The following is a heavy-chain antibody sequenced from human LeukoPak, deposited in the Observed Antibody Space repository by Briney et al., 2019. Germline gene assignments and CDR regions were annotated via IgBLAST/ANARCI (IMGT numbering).Heavy chain of an antibody. CDR1: GFTLSSYL. J-gene: IGHJ4*02. D-gene: IGHD3-9*01. V-gene: IGHV3-23*01. CDR3: ARTDYDIFSASDY. CDR2: ISGHGDST. Sequence: GGSLRLSCAASGFTLSSYLMIWVRQAPGKGLEWVSAISGHGDSTYYADSVKGRFTISRDNAQSSLYLQMNSLRAEDTAVYYCARTDYDIFSASDYWGQGILVTVSS.